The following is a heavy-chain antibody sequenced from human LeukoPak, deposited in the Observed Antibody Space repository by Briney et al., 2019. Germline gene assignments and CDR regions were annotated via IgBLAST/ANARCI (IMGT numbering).Heavy chain of an antibody. D-gene: IGHD3-3*01. CDR3: AGGSGWTTNY. Sequence: GGSLRLSCTASGFNFGIYGMHWVRQAPGKGLEWVANIKQDGSEQYYVDSVKGRFTVSRDNAKNSLHLQMNSLRVEDTAVYYCAGGSGWTTNYWGQGTLVTVSS. V-gene: IGHV3-7*04. CDR1: GFNFGIYG. CDR2: IKQDGSEQ. J-gene: IGHJ4*02.